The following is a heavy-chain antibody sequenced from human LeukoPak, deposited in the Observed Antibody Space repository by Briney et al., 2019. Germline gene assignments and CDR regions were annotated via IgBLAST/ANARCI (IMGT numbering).Heavy chain of an antibody. V-gene: IGHV4-59*01. CDR2: IYYSGST. J-gene: IGHJ4*02. D-gene: IGHD4-17*01. CDR1: GGSISSYY. Sequence: PSETLSLTCTASGGSISSYYWSWIRQPPGKGLEWIGYIYYSGSTNYNPSLKSRVTISVDTSKNQFSLKLSSVTAADTAVYYCARGSGTVTHFDYWGQGTLVTVSS. CDR3: ARGSGTVTHFDY.